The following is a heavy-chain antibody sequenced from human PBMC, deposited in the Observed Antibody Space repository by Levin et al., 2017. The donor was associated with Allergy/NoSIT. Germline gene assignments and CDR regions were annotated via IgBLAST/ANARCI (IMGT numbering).Heavy chain of an antibody. CDR1: GFSLNSGGMC. CDR2: IDWADDK. V-gene: IGHV2-70*01. Sequence: TLSLTCTFSGFSLNSGGMCVAWFRQPPGKALEWLALIDWADDKSYSTSLKTRLTISKDTSKNQVVLTVTNVDPVDTATYYCARIPMNWNTNYYAMDVWGQGTTVTVSS. J-gene: IGHJ6*02. D-gene: IGHD1/OR15-1a*01. CDR3: ARIPMNWNTNYYAMDV.